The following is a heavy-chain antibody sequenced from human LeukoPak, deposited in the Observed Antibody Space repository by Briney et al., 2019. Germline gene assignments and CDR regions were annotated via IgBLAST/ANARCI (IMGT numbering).Heavy chain of an antibody. J-gene: IGHJ4*02. V-gene: IGHV3-23*01. D-gene: IGHD7-27*01. CDR3: AQDLAWGAFDH. CDR1: GFTFSSYS. CDR2: IGPSGGGT. Sequence: GGSLRLSCAASGFTFSSYSMNWVRQAPGKGLEWVSGIGPSGGGTYYADSVKGRFTISRDDSKNTLSLQMNSLRVEDTAVYYCAQDLAWGAFDHWGQGTLVTVSS.